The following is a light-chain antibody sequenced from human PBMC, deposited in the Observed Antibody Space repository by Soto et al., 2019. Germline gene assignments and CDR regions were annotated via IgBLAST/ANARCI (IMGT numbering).Light chain of an antibody. J-gene: IGKJ1*01. CDR1: QSVGSTY. V-gene: IGKV3-20*01. CDR3: QQYGSAPRT. Sequence: EIGMTQSPGTLSLSPGERATLSCRASQSVGSTYLAWYQQRPGQAPRLLIYGASSRANGIPDRFSGSGSGTDFTLTISRLAPEDFAVYYCQQYGSAPRTFGQGTKVEIK. CDR2: GAS.